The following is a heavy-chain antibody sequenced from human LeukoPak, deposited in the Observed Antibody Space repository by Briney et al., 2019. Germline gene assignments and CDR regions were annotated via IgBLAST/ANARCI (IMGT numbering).Heavy chain of an antibody. Sequence: GGSLRLSCAASGFTFSSYGMHWVRQAPGKGLEWVAVISYDGSNKYYADSVKGRFTISRDNSKNTLYLQMNSLRAEDTAVYYCTKDFDGAVDYWGQGTLVTVSS. D-gene: IGHD4-17*01. CDR1: GFTFSSYG. CDR3: TKDFDGAVDY. J-gene: IGHJ4*02. CDR2: ISYDGSNK. V-gene: IGHV3-30*18.